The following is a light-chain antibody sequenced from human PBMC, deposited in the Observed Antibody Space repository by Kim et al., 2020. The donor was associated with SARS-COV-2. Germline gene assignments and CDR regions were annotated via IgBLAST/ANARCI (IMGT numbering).Light chain of an antibody. V-gene: IGLV3-1*01. CDR3: QAWDSSTWV. CDR2: QDS. J-gene: IGLJ3*02. CDR1: KLGDKY. Sequence: SHELTQPPSVSVSPGQTASITCSGDKLGDKYACWYQQKPGQSPVLVIYQDSKRPSGIPERFSGSNSGNTATLTISGTQAMDEADYYCQAWDSSTWVFGGG.